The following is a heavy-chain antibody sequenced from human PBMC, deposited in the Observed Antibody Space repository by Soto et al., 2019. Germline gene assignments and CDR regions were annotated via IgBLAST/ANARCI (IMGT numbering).Heavy chain of an antibody. CDR2: ISGSSSSM. CDR1: GITFSYYS. Sequence: PGGSLRLTCAASGITFSYYSMNWVRQAPGKGLEWVSYISGSSSSMYYADSVRGRFTISRDNAKNSRFLQRDSIRDVDLPVYYCAGFADFVFWCVRPHSGSEYRIDVWAQGTTVTVSS. V-gene: IGHV3-48*02. CDR3: AGFADFVFWCVRPHSGSEYRIDV. D-gene: IGHD3-3*01. J-gene: IGHJ6*02.